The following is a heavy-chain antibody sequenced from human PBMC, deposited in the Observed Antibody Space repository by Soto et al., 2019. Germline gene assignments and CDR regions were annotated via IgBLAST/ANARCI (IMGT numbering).Heavy chain of an antibody. CDR3: ARGASPLIDY. D-gene: IGHD1-26*01. CDR2: INAGNGNT. CDR1: GYTFTSYA. V-gene: IGHV1-3*01. Sequence: GASVKVSCKASGYTFTSYAMHWVRQAPGQGLEWMGWINAGNGNTKYSQKFQGRVTITRDTSASTAYMELSSLRSEDTAVYYCARGASPLIDYWGQGTLVTVSS. J-gene: IGHJ4*02.